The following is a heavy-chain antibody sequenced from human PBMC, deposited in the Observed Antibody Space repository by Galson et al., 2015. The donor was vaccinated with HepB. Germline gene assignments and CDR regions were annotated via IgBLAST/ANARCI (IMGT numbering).Heavy chain of an antibody. Sequence: SLRLSCAASGFSVSTSYMNWVRQAPGKGLQWVSVIHSDGKTYYADSVKGRFTIARQDSKNTLYLQMNSLKPDDTAVYFCAREVTVADGNYYYGMDVWGQGTTVTVSS. CDR3: AREVTVADGNYYYGMDV. V-gene: IGHV3-53*04. CDR2: IHSDGKT. J-gene: IGHJ6*02. D-gene: IGHD4-23*01. CDR1: GFSVSTSY.